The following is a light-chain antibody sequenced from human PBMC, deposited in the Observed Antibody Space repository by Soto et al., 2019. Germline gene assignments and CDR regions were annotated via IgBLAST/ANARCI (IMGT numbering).Light chain of an antibody. V-gene: IGKV3-15*01. CDR3: QQRSNWPLT. CDR2: GAS. J-gene: IGKJ4*01. CDR1: QGIGST. Sequence: EIVMTQSPATLSVSPGEIATLSFRASQGIGSTLAWYQQKPGQTPRLLIYGASTRATGVPARFSGSGSGTDFTLAISSLEPEDFAVYYCQQRSNWPLTFGGGTKVDIK.